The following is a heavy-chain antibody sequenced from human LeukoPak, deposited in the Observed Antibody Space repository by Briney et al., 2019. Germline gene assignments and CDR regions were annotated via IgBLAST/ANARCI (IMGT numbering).Heavy chain of an antibody. V-gene: IGHV1-2*02. CDR1: GYPFSDYY. Sequence: ASVKVSCKTSGYPFSDYYIHWIRQASAQGLESMGWINPKNGDTKYAQRSQGRLTITMDTSIDTVYMELRSLRYDDTAVYYCARLSALWGQGTLVTVSS. CDR3: ARLSAL. CDR2: INPKNGDT. J-gene: IGHJ4*02.